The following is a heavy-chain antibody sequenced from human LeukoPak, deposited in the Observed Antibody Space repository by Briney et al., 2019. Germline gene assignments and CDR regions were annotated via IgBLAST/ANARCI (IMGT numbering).Heavy chain of an antibody. CDR3: ASPYRCSSTSCYAFDY. Sequence: ASVKVSCKASGYTFTGYYMHWVRQAPGQGLEWMGRINPSSGGTNYAQKFQGRVTITRDTSISTAYMELSRLRSDDTAVYYCASPYRCSSTSCYAFDYWGQGTLVTVSS. CDR1: GYTFTGYY. V-gene: IGHV1-2*06. J-gene: IGHJ4*02. D-gene: IGHD2-2*01. CDR2: INPSSGGT.